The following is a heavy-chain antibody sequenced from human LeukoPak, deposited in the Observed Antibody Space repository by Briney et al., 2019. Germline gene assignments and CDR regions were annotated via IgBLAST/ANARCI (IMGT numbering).Heavy chain of an antibody. CDR1: GGSISSSSYY. V-gene: IGHV4-39*07. CDR2: IYYSRST. Sequence: PSETLSLTCTVSGGSISSSSYYWGWIRQPPGKGLEWIGSIYYSRSTYYNPSLASRVTLSVATSKNQFSLRLTSVTAADTAVYYCARWGEIAARYFDYWGQGTLVTVSS. D-gene: IGHD6-6*01. J-gene: IGHJ4*02. CDR3: ARWGEIAARYFDY.